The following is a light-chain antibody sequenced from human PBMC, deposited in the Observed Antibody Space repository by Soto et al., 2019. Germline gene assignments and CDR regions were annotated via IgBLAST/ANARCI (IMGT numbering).Light chain of an antibody. J-gene: IGKJ1*01. Sequence: DIQMTQSPSSLSASVGDRVTITCRASQSISSYLKWYQQKLGKAPKLLIYAASSLQSGVPSRLSCSGSGTDFTLTISVLQPEDFATYYCQQSSSMPKTFGHGTKVEIK. CDR2: AAS. CDR1: QSISSY. V-gene: IGKV1-39*01. CDR3: QQSSSMPKT.